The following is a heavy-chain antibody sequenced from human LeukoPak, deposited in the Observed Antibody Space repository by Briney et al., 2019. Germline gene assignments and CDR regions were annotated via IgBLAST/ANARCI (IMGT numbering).Heavy chain of an antibody. CDR3: AREVVVVPEDNWFDP. CDR2: ISAYNDNA. CDR1: GYTFTSYG. Sequence: GASVKVSCKASGYTFTSYGISWVRQAPGQGLEWMGWISAYNDNAKYAQKLQGRVTMTTDTSTSTAYMELRSLRSDDTAVYYCAREVVVVPEDNWFDPWGQGTLVTVSA. D-gene: IGHD2-2*01. J-gene: IGHJ5*02. V-gene: IGHV1-18*01.